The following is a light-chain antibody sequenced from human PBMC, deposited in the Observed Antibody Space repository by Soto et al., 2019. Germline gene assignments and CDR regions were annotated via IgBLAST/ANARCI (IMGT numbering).Light chain of an antibody. CDR3: QQYSAWPLT. CDR2: FAS. CDR1: QSLNNN. V-gene: IGKV3-15*01. J-gene: IGKJ4*01. Sequence: EIVMTQSPATLSVSPGEKATLSCRASQSLNNNLAWYQQKPGQGPRLLIYFASTRATGIPARFSGSGSGTEFSLTIGSLQSEDFARYYCQQYSAWPLTFGGGTKVETK.